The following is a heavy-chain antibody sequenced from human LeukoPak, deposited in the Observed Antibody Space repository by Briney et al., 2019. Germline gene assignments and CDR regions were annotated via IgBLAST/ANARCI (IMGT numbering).Heavy chain of an antibody. J-gene: IGHJ4*02. V-gene: IGHV3-53*01. CDR2: IYISGNT. CDR3: AIDGDDILTGYLDY. Sequence: GGSLRLSCAASGFTVSSNYMNWVRQAPGKGLEWVSVIYISGNTYYADSVKGRFTISRDNSQNTLYLQMNSLRAEDTAVYYCAIDGDDILTGYLDYWGQGTLVTVSS. D-gene: IGHD3-9*01. CDR1: GFTVSSNY.